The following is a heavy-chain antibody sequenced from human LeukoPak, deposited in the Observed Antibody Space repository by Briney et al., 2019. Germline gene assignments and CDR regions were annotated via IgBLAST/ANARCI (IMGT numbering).Heavy chain of an antibody. Sequence: GGSLRLSCAASGFTFSSYGMHWVRQAPGKGLEWVAVIWYDGSNKYYADSVKGRFTISRDNSKNTLYLQMNSLRAEDTAVYYCARALNYGSSILDYWGQGTLVTVSS. J-gene: IGHJ4*02. CDR2: IWYDGSNK. V-gene: IGHV3-33*01. CDR3: ARALNYGSSILDY. D-gene: IGHD3-10*01. CDR1: GFTFSSYG.